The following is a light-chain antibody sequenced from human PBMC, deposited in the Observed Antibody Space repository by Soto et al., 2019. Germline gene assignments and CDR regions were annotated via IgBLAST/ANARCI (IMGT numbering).Light chain of an antibody. CDR2: AAS. CDR1: QAVSTW. CDR3: QQGLSFPIT. Sequence: DIQMTQSPSSVSASVGDTVTITCRASQAVSTWLAWYQQRPGKAPNLLIYAASSLQIGVPSRFSGSGSGTDFTLTIAGLQPVDFATYYCQQGLSFPITFGQGTRLDIK. V-gene: IGKV1-12*01. J-gene: IGKJ5*01.